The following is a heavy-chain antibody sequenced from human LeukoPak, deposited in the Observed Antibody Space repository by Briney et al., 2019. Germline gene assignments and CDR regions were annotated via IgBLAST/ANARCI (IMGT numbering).Heavy chain of an antibody. CDR3: ARLYDRSAYGAFDI. V-gene: IGHV3-66*02. CDR1: RFTVSSNY. CDR2: LYSDGTT. Sequence: PGGSLRLSCAASRFTVSSNYMGGVRQAPGEGREGGSVLYSDGTTYYPDSVKGRFTISRDNSQNTLYLQLDSLRGEDTAVYYCARLYDRSAYGAFDISGQGTMVTVSS. J-gene: IGHJ3*02. D-gene: IGHD3-22*01.